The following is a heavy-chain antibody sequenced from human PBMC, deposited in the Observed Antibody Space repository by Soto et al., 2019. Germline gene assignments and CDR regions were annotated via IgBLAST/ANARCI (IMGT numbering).Heavy chain of an antibody. Sequence: EVQLVESGGGLVQPGGSLRLSCAASGFTFSSYDMHWVRQATGKGLEWVSAIGTAGDTYYPGSVKGRFTISRENAKNSLYLQMNSLRAEDTAVYYCVRLITVTTDYWYFDLWGRGTLVTVSS. CDR3: VRLITVTTDYWYFDL. V-gene: IGHV3-13*01. CDR1: GFTFSSYD. D-gene: IGHD4-17*01. J-gene: IGHJ2*01. CDR2: IGTAGDT.